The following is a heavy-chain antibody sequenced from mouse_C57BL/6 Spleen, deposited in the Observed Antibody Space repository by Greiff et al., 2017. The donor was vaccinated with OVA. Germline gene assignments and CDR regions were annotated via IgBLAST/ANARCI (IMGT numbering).Heavy chain of an antibody. D-gene: IGHD1-1*01. CDR3: ARDPYFTTVVATRNYYAMDY. CDR1: GFTFSDYG. J-gene: IGHJ4*01. Sequence: EVMLVESGGGLVKPGGSLKLSCAASGFTFSDYGMHWVRQAPEKGLEWVAYISSGSSTIYYADTVKGRFTISRDNAKNTLFLQMTSLRFEDTAMYYCARDPYFTTVVATRNYYAMDYWGQGTSVTVSS. CDR2: ISSGSSTI. V-gene: IGHV5-17*01.